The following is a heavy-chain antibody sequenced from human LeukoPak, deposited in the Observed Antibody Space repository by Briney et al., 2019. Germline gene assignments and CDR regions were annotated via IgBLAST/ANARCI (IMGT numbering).Heavy chain of an antibody. D-gene: IGHD2-2*02. Sequence: PSETLSLTCAVYGGSFSGYYWSWIRQPPGKGLEWIGEINHSGSPNYNPSLKSRVTISVDTSKNQFSLKLSSVTAADTAVYYCARGDIVVVPAAIASWFDPWGQGTLVTVSS. CDR1: GGSFSGYY. V-gene: IGHV4-34*01. CDR3: ARGDIVVVPAAIASWFDP. J-gene: IGHJ5*02. CDR2: INHSGSP.